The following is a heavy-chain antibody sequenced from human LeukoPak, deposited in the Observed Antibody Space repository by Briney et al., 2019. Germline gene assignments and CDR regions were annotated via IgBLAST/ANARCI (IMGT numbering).Heavy chain of an antibody. CDR1: GFTFSSYA. CDR3: ARDPHSSTAPYYFDY. CDR2: ISYDGSNK. Sequence: GGSLRLSCAASGFTFSSYATHWVRQAPGKGLEWVAVISYDGSNKYYADSVKGRFTISRDNSKNTLYLQMNSLRAEDTAVYYCARDPHSSTAPYYFDYWGQGTLVTVSS. V-gene: IGHV3-30*01. J-gene: IGHJ4*02. D-gene: IGHD2-2*01.